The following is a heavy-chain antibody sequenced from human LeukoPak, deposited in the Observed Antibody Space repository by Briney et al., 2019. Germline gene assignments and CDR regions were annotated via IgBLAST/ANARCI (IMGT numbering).Heavy chain of an antibody. V-gene: IGHV4-34*01. J-gene: IGHJ3*02. CDR2: INHSGST. CDR1: GGSFSGYY. Sequence: SETLSLTCAVYGGSFSGYYWSWIRQPPGKGLGWIGEINHSGSTNYNPSLKSRVTISVDTSKNQFSLKLSSVTAADTAVYYCARAPQYYYDSSGYGDAFDIWGQGTMVTVSS. D-gene: IGHD3-22*01. CDR3: ARAPQYYYDSSGYGDAFDI.